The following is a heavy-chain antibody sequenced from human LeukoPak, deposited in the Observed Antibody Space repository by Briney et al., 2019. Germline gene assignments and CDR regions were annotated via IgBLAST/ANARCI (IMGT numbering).Heavy chain of an antibody. CDR3: ARERNDDPFDL. J-gene: IGHJ3*01. V-gene: IGHV1-3*01. Sequence: ASVKVSCKVSGDSSRTNAIVWLRQAPGQRPEWMGWISAGSGNTKYSQTFQDRLTLTRATAASTVYMDLSSLRPEDTAVYFCARERNDDPFDLWGQGTLVIVSS. CDR2: ISAGSGNT. CDR1: GDSSRTNA. D-gene: IGHD1-1*01.